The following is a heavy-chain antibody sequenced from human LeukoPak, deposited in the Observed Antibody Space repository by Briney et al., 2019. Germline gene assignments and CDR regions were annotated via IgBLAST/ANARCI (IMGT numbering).Heavy chain of an antibody. J-gene: IGHJ6*03. V-gene: IGHV4-59*01. D-gene: IGHD2-15*01. CDR1: GGSMSTYH. CDR2: MYSRGSR. CDR3: ARDLKGYHIDV. Sequence: SETLSLTCTVSGGSMSTYHWTWIRQAPGKGLEWIGYMYSRGSRSVNPSLRGRVTFSEDTSKNQFSMKMTSVTAADTAVYYCARDLKGYHIDVCGKGTTVIVSS.